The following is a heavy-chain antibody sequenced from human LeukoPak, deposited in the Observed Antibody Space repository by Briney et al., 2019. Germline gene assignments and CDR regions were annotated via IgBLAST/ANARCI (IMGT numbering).Heavy chain of an antibody. CDR3: ASSRYSSSQLPNYYYVMDV. D-gene: IGHD6-19*01. Sequence: SVKVSCKASGFTFTSSAVQWVRQARGQRLEWRGWIVVGSGNTNYAQKFQERVTITRDMSTSTAYMELSSLRSEDTAVYYCASSRYSSSQLPNYYYVMDVWGHGTTVTVSS. CDR2: IVVGSGNT. CDR1: GFTFTSSA. J-gene: IGHJ6*02. V-gene: IGHV1-58*01.